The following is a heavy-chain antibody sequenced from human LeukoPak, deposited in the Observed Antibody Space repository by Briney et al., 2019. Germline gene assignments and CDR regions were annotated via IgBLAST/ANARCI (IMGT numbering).Heavy chain of an antibody. Sequence: AASVKVSCKASGHTFTSYGISWVRQAPGQGLEWMGWISAYNGNTNYAQKLQGRVTMTTDTSTSTAYMELRSLRSDDTAVYYCARYVAVAGTGLVNYYYMDVWGKGTTVTVSS. CDR3: ARYVAVAGTGLVNYYYMDV. CDR1: GHTFTSYG. CDR2: ISAYNGNT. J-gene: IGHJ6*03. D-gene: IGHD6-19*01. V-gene: IGHV1-18*01.